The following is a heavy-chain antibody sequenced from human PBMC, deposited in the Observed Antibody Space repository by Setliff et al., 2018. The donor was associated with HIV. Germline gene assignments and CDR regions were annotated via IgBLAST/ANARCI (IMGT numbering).Heavy chain of an antibody. J-gene: IGHJ5*01. D-gene: IGHD3-10*01. CDR2: MHVSRET. CDR3: ARHGRSYDSGRWYNWFDS. Sequence: ETLSLTCTVSGGSISDTYYTWIRQTPGKGLEWIGLMHVSRETNYNPSLESRVTISMDTSKNQFSLKLGSVTAADTALYFCARHGRSYDSGRWYNWFDSWGQGTPVTVSS. V-gene: IGHV4-59*08. CDR1: GGSISDTY.